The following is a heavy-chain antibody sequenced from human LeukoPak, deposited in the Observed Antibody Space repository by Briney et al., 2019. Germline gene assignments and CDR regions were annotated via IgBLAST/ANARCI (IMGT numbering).Heavy chain of an antibody. CDR1: GFTFSDYA. V-gene: IGHV3-33*08. Sequence: PGRSLRLSCAASGFTFSDYAMHWVRQAPGKGLEWVAVIWYDGSNKYYADSVKGRFTISRDNSKNTLYLQMNSLRAEDTAVYYCARDRIGWYLDYWGQGTLVTVSS. CDR2: IWYDGSNK. D-gene: IGHD6-19*01. J-gene: IGHJ4*02. CDR3: ARDRIGWYLDY.